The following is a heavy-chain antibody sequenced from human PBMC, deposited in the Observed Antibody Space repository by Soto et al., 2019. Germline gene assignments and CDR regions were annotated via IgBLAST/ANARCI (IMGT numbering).Heavy chain of an antibody. J-gene: IGHJ6*02. CDR1: DDSSGRYS. CDR2: NFYSLAS. V-gene: IGHV4-59*01. CDR3: ARQQLLPYYYALDV. Sequence: AQTLSDSCTVHDDSSGRYSLTYIRQCPGKRLEYIGYNFYSLASGDNPSLKIRVTMSVDTSRDLFSLKVNSVTAAGTAVYYRARQQLLPYYYALDVWGQGTTV. D-gene: IGHD6-13*01.